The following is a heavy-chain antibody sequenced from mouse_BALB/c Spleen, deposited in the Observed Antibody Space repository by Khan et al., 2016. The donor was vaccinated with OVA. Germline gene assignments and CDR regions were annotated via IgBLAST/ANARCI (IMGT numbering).Heavy chain of an antibody. Sequence: QIQLVQSGAELAKPGASVKMSCKASGYTFINYWILWIKQRPGQGLEWIGYINPSTGYTEYNQNFKDKATLTADISSSTAYMQLSSLTSEDSAVXYCARRGLRWDFAYWGQGTTLTVSS. CDR3: ARRGLRWDFAY. V-gene: IGHV1-7*01. CDR1: GYTFINYW. J-gene: IGHJ2*01. CDR2: INPSTGYT. D-gene: IGHD1-1*01.